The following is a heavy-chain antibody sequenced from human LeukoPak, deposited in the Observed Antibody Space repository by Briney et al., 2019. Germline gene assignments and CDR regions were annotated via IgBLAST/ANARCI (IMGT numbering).Heavy chain of an antibody. Sequence: SETLSLTCTVSGGSISSYYWSWIRQPPGKGLEWIGYIYYSGSTNYNPSLKSRVTISVDTSKNQFSLKLSSVTAADTAVYYCARDQRRLAWPHRYSSGPFAFDIWGQGTMVTVSS. V-gene: IGHV4-59*12. D-gene: IGHD6-19*01. J-gene: IGHJ3*02. CDR1: GGSISSYY. CDR2: IYYSGST. CDR3: ARDQRRLAWPHRYSSGPFAFDI.